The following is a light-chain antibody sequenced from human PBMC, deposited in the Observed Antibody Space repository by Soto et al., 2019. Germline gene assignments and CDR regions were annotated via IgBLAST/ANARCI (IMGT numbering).Light chain of an antibody. Sequence: QSALTQPASVSGSPGQSITISCTGTSSDIGYYNYVSWYQQHPGKAPKLIIYEVSNRPSGVSNRFSGSKSGNTASLAISGLQAEDEADYYCSSYTTSTTQVFGGGTKLPS. CDR1: SSDIGYYNY. J-gene: IGLJ3*02. V-gene: IGLV2-14*01. CDR2: EVS. CDR3: SSYTTSTTQV.